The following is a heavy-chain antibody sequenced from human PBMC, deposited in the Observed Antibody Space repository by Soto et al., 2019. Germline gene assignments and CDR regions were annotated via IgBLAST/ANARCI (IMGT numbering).Heavy chain of an antibody. CDR1: GINFSRAW. V-gene: IGHV3-15*01. D-gene: IGHD3-9*01. J-gene: IGHJ4*02. CDR2: IKSKFDGETI. Sequence: PGGSLRLSCAASGINFSRAWMSWVRQAPGKGLEWVGRIKSKFDGETIDYAAPVKGRFTISRDDSKNIVYLQMNSLNTEDTAVYYCATGLLRYYDLSEGDSWGQGTLVTVSS. CDR3: ATGLLRYYDLSEGDS.